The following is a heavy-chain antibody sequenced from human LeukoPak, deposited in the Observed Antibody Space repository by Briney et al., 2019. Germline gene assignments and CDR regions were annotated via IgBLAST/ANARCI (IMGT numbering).Heavy chain of an antibody. CDR1: GYTFTGDY. Sequence: ASVKVSCKASGYTFTGDYMHWVRQAPGQGLEWMGWIDPNSGGTNYAQKFQGRVTMTRDTSISTTYMELSRLTSDDTAVYYCARQWNGWFDPWGQGTLVTVSS. D-gene: IGHD1-1*01. J-gene: IGHJ5*02. CDR3: ARQWNGWFDP. CDR2: IDPNSGGT. V-gene: IGHV1-2*02.